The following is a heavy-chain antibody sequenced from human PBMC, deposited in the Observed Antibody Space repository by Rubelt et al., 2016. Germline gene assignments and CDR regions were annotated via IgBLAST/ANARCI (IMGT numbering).Heavy chain of an antibody. V-gene: IGHV1-58*02. D-gene: IGHD5-18*01. CDR2: IVVGSGNT. CDR3: AADLVDTARVTRTDYYYYGMDV. CDR1: GFTFTSSA. Sequence: QLVQSGAEVKKPGTSVKVSCKASGFTFTSSAMQWVRQARGQRLEWIGWIVVGSGNTNYAQKFQERVTFTRDVSTITAYMELSSLRSEDTAVYYCAADLVDTARVTRTDYYYYGMDVWGQGTTVTVSS. J-gene: IGHJ6*02.